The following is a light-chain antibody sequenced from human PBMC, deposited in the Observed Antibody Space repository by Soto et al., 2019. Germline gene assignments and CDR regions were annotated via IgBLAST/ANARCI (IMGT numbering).Light chain of an antibody. J-gene: IGKJ4*01. CDR2: EVS. V-gene: IGKV3-11*01. CDR1: QTVSSS. CDR3: QQHINWPLT. Sequence: EIVLTQSPATLSLSPGERATLSCRASQTVSSSLAWYQQKPGQAPRLLIYEVSNRATGIPARFSGSGSGADFTLTITSLAPGPFAIYSCQQHINWPLTFGGGTKVDIQ.